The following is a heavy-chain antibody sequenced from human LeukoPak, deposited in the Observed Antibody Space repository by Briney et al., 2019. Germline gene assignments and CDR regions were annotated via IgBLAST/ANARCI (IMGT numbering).Heavy chain of an antibody. CDR1: GYTFTSYD. J-gene: IGHJ6*03. V-gene: IGHV1-8*01. D-gene: IGHD6-6*01. Sequence: ASVKVSCKASGYTFTSYDINWVRQATGQGLEWMGWMNPSSGNTGYAQKFQGRVTMTRNTSISTAYMELSSLRSEDTAVYYCARAQYSSSSGYYYYSMDVWGKGTTVTVSS. CDR2: MNPSSGNT. CDR3: ARAQYSSSSGYYYYSMDV.